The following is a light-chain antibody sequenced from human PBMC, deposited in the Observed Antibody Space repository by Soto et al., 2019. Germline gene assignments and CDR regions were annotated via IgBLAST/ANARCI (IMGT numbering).Light chain of an antibody. CDR1: SSNIGSNT. J-gene: IGLJ1*01. CDR2: SNN. V-gene: IGLV1-44*01. CDR3: AAWDDSLNGLWV. Sequence: QSVLTQPPSASGTPGQRVTISCSGSSSNIGSNTVNWYQQLPGTAPKLLIYSNNQRPSGVPDRFSGSKSGTSASLAISGLQSEDEADYYCAAWDDSLNGLWVFGTGTQLNVL.